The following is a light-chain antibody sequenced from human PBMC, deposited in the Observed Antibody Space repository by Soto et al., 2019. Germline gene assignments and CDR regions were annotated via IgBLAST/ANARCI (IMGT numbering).Light chain of an antibody. V-gene: IGKV3-15*01. CDR2: GAS. Sequence: ETGMTQSPATLSVSPGERATLSCRASQSISSNLAWYQQKPGQAPRLLIYGASTRATGIPARFTGSGSGTEFTLTISSLQSEDFAVYYCQKYNNRPLNFGGGTKVDI. CDR1: QSISSN. CDR3: QKYNNRPLN. J-gene: IGKJ4*01.